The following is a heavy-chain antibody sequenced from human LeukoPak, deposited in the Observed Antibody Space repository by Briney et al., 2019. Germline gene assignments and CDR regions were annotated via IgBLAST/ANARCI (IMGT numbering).Heavy chain of an antibody. CDR2: ISSSSSYI. CDR3: ARDGAVTNGRYFDY. J-gene: IGHJ4*02. D-gene: IGHD4-17*01. Sequence: GGSLRLSCVDSGFTFSAYSMNWVRQAPGKGLEWVSSISSSSSYIYYGDSVKGRFTISRDNAKNSLYLQMNSLRAEDTAVYYCARDGAVTNGRYFDYWGQGTLVTVSS. V-gene: IGHV3-21*01. CDR1: GFTFSAYS.